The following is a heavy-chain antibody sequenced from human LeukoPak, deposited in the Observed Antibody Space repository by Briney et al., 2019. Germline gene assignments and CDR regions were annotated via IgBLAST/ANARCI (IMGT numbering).Heavy chain of an antibody. Sequence: GWVLRLSCAASGFTFDDYAMHWVRQAPGKGLEWVSGISWNSGSIGYADSVKGRFTISRDNAKNSLYLQMNSLRAEDTAVYYCARETYCTNTSCPIGDHFDYWGQGTMVTVSS. CDR2: ISWNSGSI. J-gene: IGHJ4*03. D-gene: IGHD2-2*01. CDR3: ARETYCTNTSCPIGDHFDY. CDR1: GFTFDDYA. V-gene: IGHV3-9*01.